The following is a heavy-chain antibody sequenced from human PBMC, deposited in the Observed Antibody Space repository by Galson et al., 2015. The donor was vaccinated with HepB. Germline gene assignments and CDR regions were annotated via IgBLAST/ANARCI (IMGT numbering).Heavy chain of an antibody. V-gene: IGHV1-69*13. CDR3: ARAEVAYDILTSLDY. D-gene: IGHD3-9*01. J-gene: IGHJ4*02. CDR2: IIPIFGTA. CDR1: GGTFSSYA. Sequence: SVKVSCKASGGTFSSYAISWVRQAPGQGLEWMGGIIPIFGTANYAQKFQGRVTITADESTSTAYMELSSLRSEDTAVYYCARAEVAYDILTSLDYWGQGTLVTVSS.